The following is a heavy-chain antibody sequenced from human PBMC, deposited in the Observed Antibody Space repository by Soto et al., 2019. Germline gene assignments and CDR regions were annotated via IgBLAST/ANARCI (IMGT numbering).Heavy chain of an antibody. Sequence: SETLSLTCTVTGGSISTFHWSWIRQPPGKGLEWIGYIYYSGSTNCNPSLKSRVTISVDTSKNQFSLRLNSVTAADTAVYNCARGQIVGPWGKGTLVT. CDR2: IYYSGST. D-gene: IGHD3-22*01. V-gene: IGHV4-59*01. J-gene: IGHJ5*02. CDR3: ARGQIVGP. CDR1: GGSISTFH.